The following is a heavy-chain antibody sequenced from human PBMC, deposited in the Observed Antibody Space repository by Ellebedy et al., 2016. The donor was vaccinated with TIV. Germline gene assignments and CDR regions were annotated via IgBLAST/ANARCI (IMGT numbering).Heavy chain of an antibody. V-gene: IGHV3-30*18. Sequence: PGGSLRLSCAASGFTFSSYGMYWVRQAPGKGLEWVAGISYDGSNKYYADSVKGRCTISRDNSKNTLYLQMNSLRAEDTAVYYCAKRGAAVGTSYYYGLDVWGQGTTVTVSS. J-gene: IGHJ6*02. D-gene: IGHD6-13*01. CDR1: GFTFSSYG. CDR2: ISYDGSNK. CDR3: AKRGAAVGTSYYYGLDV.